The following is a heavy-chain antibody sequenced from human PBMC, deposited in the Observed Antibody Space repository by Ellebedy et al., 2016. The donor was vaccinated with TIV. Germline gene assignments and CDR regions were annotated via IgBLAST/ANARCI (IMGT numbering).Heavy chain of an antibody. V-gene: IGHV3-7*01. CDR2: MRQDGSEK. Sequence: GGSLRLSCGASGFSFSSYWMSWVRQAPGKGLEWVANMRQDGSEKYYVDSVKGRFTISRDNAKNSLYLHLNSLRAEDTAMYYCATDGSYGDYLSPTHAFVIWGQGTMVTVSS. CDR3: ATDGSYGDYLSPTHAFVI. CDR1: GFSFSSYW. D-gene: IGHD4-17*01. J-gene: IGHJ3*02.